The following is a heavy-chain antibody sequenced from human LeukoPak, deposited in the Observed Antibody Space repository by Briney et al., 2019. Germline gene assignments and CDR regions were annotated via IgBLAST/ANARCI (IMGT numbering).Heavy chain of an antibody. J-gene: IGHJ6*02. Sequence: PGGSLRLSCAASGFTFSNYWMYWVRQAPGKGLVWVSRINGDGSSTDYADSVKGRFTISRDNAKNTLFLQMNSLRAEDTAVYYCARESTSLTLFGLDVWGRGTTVTLSS. CDR3: ARESTSLTLFGLDV. V-gene: IGHV3-74*01. CDR2: INGDGSST. CDR1: GFTFSNYW.